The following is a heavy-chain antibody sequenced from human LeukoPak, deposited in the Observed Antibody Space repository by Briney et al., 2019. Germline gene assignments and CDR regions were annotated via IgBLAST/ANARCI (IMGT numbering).Heavy chain of an antibody. CDR2: ISSSSSTI. J-gene: IGHJ4*02. V-gene: IGHV3-48*01. CDR3: ARDDSGSNYDY. CDR1: GFTFSSYS. D-gene: IGHD1-26*01. Sequence: GGSLRLSCAASGFTFSSYSMNWVRQAPGKGLEWVSYISSSSSTIYYADSVKGRFTISRDNANNSLYLQMNSLRAEDTAVYYCARDDSGSNYDYWGQGTLVTVSS.